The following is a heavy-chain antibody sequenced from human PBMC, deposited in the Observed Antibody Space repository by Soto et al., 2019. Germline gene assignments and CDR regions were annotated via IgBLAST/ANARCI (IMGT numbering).Heavy chain of an antibody. Sequence: SETLSLTCALYGGSFDVYYWSWIRQSPGKGLEWIGEIHHSGSTKYNPSLKSRVSLSVDTSTKQFSLKMTSMTAADRGVYYCARGVDSWSGYLFWGQGTQVTVSS. D-gene: IGHD3-3*01. V-gene: IGHV4-34*01. CDR1: GGSFDVYY. J-gene: IGHJ4*02. CDR3: ARGVDSWSGYLF. CDR2: IHHSGST.